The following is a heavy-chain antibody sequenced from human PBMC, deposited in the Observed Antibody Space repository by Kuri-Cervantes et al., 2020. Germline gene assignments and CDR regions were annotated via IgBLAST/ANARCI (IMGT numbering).Heavy chain of an antibody. Sequence: ASVKVSCKASGYTFTGYYMHWVRQAPGQGLEWMGWINPNSGGTNYAQKFQGWVTMTRDTSISTAYMELSRLRSDDTAVYYCATSLGYCGGDCPQDWGQGTLVTVSS. J-gene: IGHJ4*02. V-gene: IGHV1-2*04. CDR1: GYTFTGYY. CDR3: ATSLGYCGGDCPQD. D-gene: IGHD2-21*02. CDR2: INPNSGGT.